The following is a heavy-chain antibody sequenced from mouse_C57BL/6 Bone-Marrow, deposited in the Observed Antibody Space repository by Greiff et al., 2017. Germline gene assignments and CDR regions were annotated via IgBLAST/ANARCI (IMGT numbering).Heavy chain of an antibody. J-gene: IGHJ4*01. V-gene: IGHV5-17*01. CDR2: ISSGSSTI. CDR1: GFTFSDYG. Sequence: EVKLVESGGGLVKPGGSLKLSCAASGFTFSDYGMHWVRQAPETGLEWVAYISSGSSTIYYADTVKGRFTISRDNAKNTLFLQMTSLRSEDTAMYYCAGGNYEREMDYWGQGTSVTVSS. CDR3: AGGNYEREMDY. D-gene: IGHD2-1*01.